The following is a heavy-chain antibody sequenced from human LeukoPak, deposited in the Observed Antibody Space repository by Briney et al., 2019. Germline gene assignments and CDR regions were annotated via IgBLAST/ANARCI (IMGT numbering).Heavy chain of an antibody. V-gene: IGHV3-30*03. Sequence: PGGSLRLSCAASGFTVSSNYMSWVRQAPGKGLEWVAVISYDGSNKYYADSVKGRFTISRDNSKNTLYLQMNSLRAEDTAVYYCARDWGPGYGFDYWGQGTLVTVSS. CDR1: GFTVSSNY. D-gene: IGHD2-15*01. CDR2: ISYDGSNK. CDR3: ARDWGPGYGFDY. J-gene: IGHJ4*02.